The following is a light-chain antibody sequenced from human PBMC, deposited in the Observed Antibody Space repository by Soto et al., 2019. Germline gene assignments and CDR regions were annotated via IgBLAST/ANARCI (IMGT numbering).Light chain of an antibody. V-gene: IGLV2-14*01. CDR3: SSYTISSTRV. J-gene: IGLJ3*02. CDR2: DVS. Sequence: QSVLTQPASVSGSPGQSITISCTGTSSDVGSYNYVSWYQQHPAKAPKLMIYDVSNRPSGVSNRFSGSKSGNTASLTISGLQSEDDADYYCSSYTISSTRVFGGGTKLTVL. CDR1: SSDVGSYNY.